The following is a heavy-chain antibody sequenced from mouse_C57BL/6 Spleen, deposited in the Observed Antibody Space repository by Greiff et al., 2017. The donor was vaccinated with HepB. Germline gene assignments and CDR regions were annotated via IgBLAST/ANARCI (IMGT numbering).Heavy chain of an antibody. CDR2: IDPSDSYT. D-gene: IGHD2-10*02. CDR1: GYTFTSYW. Sequence: QVQLQQPGAELVMPGASVKLSCKASGYTFTSYWMHWVKQRPGQGLEWIGEIDPSDSYTNYNQKFKGKSTLTVDKSSSTAYMQLSSLTSEDSAVYYCARDLVGGYYFDYWGQGTTLTVSS. V-gene: IGHV1-69*01. J-gene: IGHJ2*01. CDR3: ARDLVGGYYFDY.